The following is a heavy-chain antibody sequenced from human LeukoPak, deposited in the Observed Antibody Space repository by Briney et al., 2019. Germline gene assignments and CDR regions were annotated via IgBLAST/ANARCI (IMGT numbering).Heavy chain of an antibody. CDR1: GFTFSSYS. CDR3: ARGPARGYYFDY. J-gene: IGHJ4*02. Sequence: GGSLRLSCAASGFTFSSYSMNWVRQAPGKGLEWVSFISSSSSYIYYADSVKGRFTISRDNAKNSLYLQMNSLRAEDTAVYYCARGPARGYYFDYWGQGTLVTVSS. D-gene: IGHD6-6*01. V-gene: IGHV3-21*01. CDR2: ISSSSSYI.